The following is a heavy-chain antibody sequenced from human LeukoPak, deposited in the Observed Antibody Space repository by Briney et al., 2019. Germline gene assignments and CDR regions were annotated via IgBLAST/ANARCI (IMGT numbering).Heavy chain of an antibody. CDR1: GYTFTRYG. V-gene: IGHV1-18*01. CDR2: ISAYNGNT. J-gene: IGHJ6*02. Sequence: ASVKVSCKASGYTFTRYGISWVRQAPGQGLEWMGWISAYNGNTNYAQKLQGRVTMTTDTSTSTAYMELRSLRSDDTAVYYCARDESVGYCSSTSCYSNYYYYGMDVWGQGTTVTVSS. D-gene: IGHD2-2*01. CDR3: ARDESVGYCSSTSCYSNYYYYGMDV.